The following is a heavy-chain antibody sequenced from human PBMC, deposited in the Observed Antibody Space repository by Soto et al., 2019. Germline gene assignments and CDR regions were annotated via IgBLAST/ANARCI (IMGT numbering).Heavy chain of an antibody. Sequence: SVKVSCKASGGTFSSYAISWVRQAPGQGLEWMGGIIPIFGTANYAQKFQGRVTITADESTSTAYMELSSLRSEDTAVYYCARANAEWLRLSYYYYGMDVWGQGTTVTVSS. J-gene: IGHJ6*02. D-gene: IGHD5-12*01. CDR1: GGTFSSYA. CDR2: IIPIFGTA. V-gene: IGHV1-69*13. CDR3: ARANAEWLRLSYYYYGMDV.